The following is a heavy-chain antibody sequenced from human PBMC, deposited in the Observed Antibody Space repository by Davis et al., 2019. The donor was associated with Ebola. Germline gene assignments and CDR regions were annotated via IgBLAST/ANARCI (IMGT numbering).Heavy chain of an antibody. J-gene: IGHJ6*03. CDR1: GGSISSGDYY. CDR3: ARRVTGYYYYMDV. Sequence: PSETLSLTCTVSGGSISSGDYYWSWIRQPPGKGLEWIGYIYYSGSTYYNPSLKSRVTISVDTSKNQFSLKLSSVTAADTAVYYCARRVTGYYYYMDVWGKGTTVTVSS. CDR2: IYYSGST. D-gene: IGHD1-20*01. V-gene: IGHV4-30-4*01.